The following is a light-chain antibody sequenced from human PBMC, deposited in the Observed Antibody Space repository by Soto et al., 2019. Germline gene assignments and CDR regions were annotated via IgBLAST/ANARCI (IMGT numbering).Light chain of an antibody. CDR3: QSYDSILSGSVV. J-gene: IGLJ2*01. CDR2: GNS. CDR1: SSNIGAGYD. V-gene: IGLV1-40*01. Sequence: QSVLTQPPSVSGAPGKRVTISCTGSSSNIGAGYDVHWYHQLPGTAPKLLIYGNSNRPSGVPDRFSGSKSGTSASLAITGLQAEDEADYYCQSYDSILSGSVVFGGGTKLTVL.